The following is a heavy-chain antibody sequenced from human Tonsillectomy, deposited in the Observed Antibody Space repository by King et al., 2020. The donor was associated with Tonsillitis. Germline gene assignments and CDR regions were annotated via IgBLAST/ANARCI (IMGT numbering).Heavy chain of an antibody. Sequence: QLVQSGGGLVQPGGSLRLSCAASGLTFSTYALHWFRQPPGRGLDYVSAISSNGGRPYYANSVKGRFTISRDNSKNTLYLQMGSLRAEDMAVYYCARGGIAVAVPFDYWGQGTLVTVSS. V-gene: IGHV3-64*01. CDR3: ARGGIAVAVPFDY. J-gene: IGHJ4*02. CDR1: GLTFSTYA. D-gene: IGHD6-19*01. CDR2: ISSNGGRP.